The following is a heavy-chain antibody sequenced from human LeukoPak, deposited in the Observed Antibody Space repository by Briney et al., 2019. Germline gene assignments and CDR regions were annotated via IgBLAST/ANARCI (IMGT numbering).Heavy chain of an antibody. CDR1: GYTFTGYY. CDR3: ARETLRRYYNSSGYTYYFDY. Sequence: ASVKVSCKASGYTFTGYYMHWVRQAPGQGLEWMGWVNPNSGGTNYAQKFQGRVTITADKSTSTAYMELSSLRSEDTAVYYCARETLRRYYNSSGYTYYFDYWGQGTLVTVSS. J-gene: IGHJ4*02. D-gene: IGHD3-22*01. V-gene: IGHV1-2*02. CDR2: VNPNSGGT.